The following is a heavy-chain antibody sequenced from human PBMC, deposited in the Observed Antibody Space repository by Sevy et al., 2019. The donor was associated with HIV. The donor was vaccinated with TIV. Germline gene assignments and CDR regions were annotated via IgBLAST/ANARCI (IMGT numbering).Heavy chain of an antibody. V-gene: IGHV3-30*18. CDR3: AKESGSYYDFWSGHDAFAI. CDR2: ISYDGSSK. J-gene: IGHJ3*02. CDR1: GFNFSSYG. Sequence: GGSLRLSCAASGFNFSSYGMHWVRQAPGKGLEWAAVISYDGSSKYYADSVKGRFTISRDNSKNTVYLQINRLRAEDTAVYYCAKESGSYYDFWSGHDAFAIWGQGTMVTVSS. D-gene: IGHD3-3*01.